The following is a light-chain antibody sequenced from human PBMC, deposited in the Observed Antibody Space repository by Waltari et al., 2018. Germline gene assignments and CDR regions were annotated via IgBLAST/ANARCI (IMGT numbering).Light chain of an antibody. CDR1: RSDIGYYNF. Sequence: QSGLTQPASVSGSPGQSITISCTGTRSDIGYYNFVSWYQQHPGKAPQLVIFDVSRLPSGVSHRFSGSKSGNTASLTISGLQAEDEAAYYCASYTSANTVLFGGGTKVTVL. V-gene: IGLV2-14*03. CDR2: DVS. J-gene: IGLJ2*01. CDR3: ASYTSANTVL.